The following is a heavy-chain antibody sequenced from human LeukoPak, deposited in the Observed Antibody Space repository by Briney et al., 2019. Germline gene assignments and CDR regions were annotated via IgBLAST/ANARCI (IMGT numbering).Heavy chain of an antibody. Sequence: ASVKVSCKASGYTFTGYYMHWVRQAPGQGLGWMGWINPNSRGTNYAQKFQGRVTMTRDTSISTAYMELSRLRSDDTAMYYCAPGETAYYFDYWGQGTLVTVSS. CDR2: INPNSRGT. V-gene: IGHV1-2*02. J-gene: IGHJ4*02. D-gene: IGHD1-14*01. CDR3: APGETAYYFDY. CDR1: GYTFTGYY.